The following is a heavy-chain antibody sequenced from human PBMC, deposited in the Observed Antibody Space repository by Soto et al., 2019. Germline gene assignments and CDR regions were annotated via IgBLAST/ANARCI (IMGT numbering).Heavy chain of an antibody. Sequence: GGSLRLSCAASGFTFDDYAMHWVRQAPGKGLEWVSGISWNSGSIGYADSVKGRFTISRDNAKNSLYLQMNSLRAEDTALYYCAKDPQVREEIVAGKTGWFDPWGQGTLVTVSS. J-gene: IGHJ5*02. CDR2: ISWNSGSI. CDR1: GFTFDDYA. CDR3: AKDPQVREEIVAGKTGWFDP. D-gene: IGHD5-12*01. V-gene: IGHV3-9*01.